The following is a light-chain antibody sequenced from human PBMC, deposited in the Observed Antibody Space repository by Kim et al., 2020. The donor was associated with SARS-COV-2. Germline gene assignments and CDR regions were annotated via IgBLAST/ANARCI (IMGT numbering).Light chain of an antibody. J-gene: IGLJ2*01. CDR2: GKD. CDR1: SLRSYY. Sequence: VALGQTVRITCRGDSLRSYYATWYQQKAGQAPIPVIYGKDNRPSGIPDRFSGSSSGNTASLTITGAQAEDEADYYCNSRDSNDNVVFGGGTQLTVL. V-gene: IGLV3-19*01. CDR3: NSRDSNDNVV.